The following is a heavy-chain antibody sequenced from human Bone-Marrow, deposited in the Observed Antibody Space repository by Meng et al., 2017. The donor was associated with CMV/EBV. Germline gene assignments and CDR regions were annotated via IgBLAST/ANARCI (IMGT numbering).Heavy chain of an antibody. CDR1: GGTFSSYA. J-gene: IGHJ4*02. D-gene: IGHD3-22*01. Sequence: ASVKVSCKASGGTFSSYAISWVRQAPGQGLEWMGWINPKSGATKYAQKFQGRVTMTRDTSLSTAYMDLSSLTSDDTALYYCVPYSYDQGLFDYWGQGTLVTVSS. CDR3: VPYSYDQGLFDY. V-gene: IGHV1-2*02. CDR2: INPKSGAT.